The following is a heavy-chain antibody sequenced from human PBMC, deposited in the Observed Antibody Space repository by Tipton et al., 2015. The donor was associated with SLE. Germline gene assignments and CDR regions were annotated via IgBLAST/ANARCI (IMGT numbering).Heavy chain of an antibody. V-gene: IGHV3-30*03. D-gene: IGHD3-3*01. CDR1: GFTFNTYG. CDR2: ISYDGNNK. Sequence: RSLRLSCAASGFTFNTYGIHWVRQAPGKGLEWVATISYDGNNKYYADSVKGRFTISSDNAKNTLYLQIDSLRAEDTAVYFCARFSIFLYGLDVWGQGTTVTVSS. CDR3: ARFSIFLYGLDV. J-gene: IGHJ6*02.